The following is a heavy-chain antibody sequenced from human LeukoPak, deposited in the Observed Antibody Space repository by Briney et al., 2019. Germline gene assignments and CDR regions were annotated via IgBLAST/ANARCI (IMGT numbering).Heavy chain of an antibody. CDR1: GYTFTSYG. CDR2: ISAYNGNI. V-gene: IGHV1-18*01. J-gene: IGHJ4*02. Sequence: ASVKVSCKASGYTFTSYGISWVRQAPGQGLEWMGWISAYNGNINYAQKLQGRVTMTTDTSTSTAYMELRSLRSDDTAVYYCARKIEDSSGYPFDYWGQGTLVTVSS. CDR3: ARKIEDSSGYPFDY. D-gene: IGHD3-22*01.